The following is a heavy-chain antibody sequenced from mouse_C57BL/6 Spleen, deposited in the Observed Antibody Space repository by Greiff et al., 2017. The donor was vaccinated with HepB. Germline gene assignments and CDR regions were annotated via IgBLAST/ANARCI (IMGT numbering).Heavy chain of an antibody. CDR2: IDPSDSYT. V-gene: IGHV1-50*01. CDR3: ARGRAMDY. CDR1: GYTFTSYW. Sequence: QVQLQQPGAELVKPGASVKLSCKASGYTFTSYWMQWVKQSPEQGLEWIGEIDPSDSYTNYNQKFKGKATLTVDTSSSTAYMQLSSLTSEDSAVYYCARGRAMDYWGQGTSVTVSS. J-gene: IGHJ4*01.